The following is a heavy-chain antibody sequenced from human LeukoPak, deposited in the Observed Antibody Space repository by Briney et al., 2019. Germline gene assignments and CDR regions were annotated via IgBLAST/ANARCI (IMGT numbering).Heavy chain of an antibody. CDR3: ARRRHNFDFYDV. CDR2: TFYTARP. Sequence: SETLSLTCTVSGDSIISNIYWWDWVRPPQGKGREWIISTFYTARPFSIPSLKSRVTISIDTSKNQFSLDLSSATAADTAVYYCARRRHNFDFYDVWGQGTRVTVSS. D-gene: IGHD3/OR15-3a*01. J-gene: IGHJ3*01. V-gene: IGHV4-39*01. CDR1: GDSIISNIYW.